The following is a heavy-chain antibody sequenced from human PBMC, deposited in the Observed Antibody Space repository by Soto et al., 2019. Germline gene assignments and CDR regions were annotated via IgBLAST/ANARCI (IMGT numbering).Heavy chain of an antibody. CDR2: VNPILSMS. CDR3: ATSYGSGYRAFDY. J-gene: IGHJ4*02. V-gene: IGHV1-69*02. CDR1: GDTFSFYT. D-gene: IGHD3-10*01. Sequence: QVQLVQSGAELKKPGSSVKVSCKASGDTFSFYTVNWVRQAPGLGLEWMGRVNPILSMSNYAQKFQGRVTMTADNSTSTAYMELRSLRSEDTSCYYCATSYGSGYRAFDYWGQGALVTVSS.